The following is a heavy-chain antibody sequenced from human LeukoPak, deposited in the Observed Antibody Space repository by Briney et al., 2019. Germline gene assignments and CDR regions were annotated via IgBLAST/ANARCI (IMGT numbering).Heavy chain of an antibody. CDR2: ISLTGLT. CDR3: SRENGAFSPFGY. CDR1: GGSFSGYW. D-gene: IGHD2-8*01. J-gene: IGHJ4*02. V-gene: IGHV4-34*01. Sequence: SETLSLTCAVSGGSFSGYWWTWVRQPPGQGLEWIGEISLTGLTHYNPSLESRVTVSLDKSKNQLSLNLTSVTAADTAVYYCSRENGAFSPFGYWGQGTLVTVLS.